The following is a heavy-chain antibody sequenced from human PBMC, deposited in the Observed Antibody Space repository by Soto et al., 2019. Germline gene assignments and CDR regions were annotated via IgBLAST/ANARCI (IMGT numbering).Heavy chain of an antibody. CDR2: MNPNSGNT. D-gene: IGHD3-10*01. CDR3: ARGPEFRRFGYFDY. V-gene: IGHV1-8*01. J-gene: IGHJ4*02. Sequence: ASVKVSCKASGYTFTSYDINWVRQATGQGLEWMGWMNPNSGNTGYAQKFQGRVTMTRNTSISTAYMELSSLRSEDTAVYYCARGPEFRRFGYFDYWGQGTLVTVSS. CDR1: GYTFTSYD.